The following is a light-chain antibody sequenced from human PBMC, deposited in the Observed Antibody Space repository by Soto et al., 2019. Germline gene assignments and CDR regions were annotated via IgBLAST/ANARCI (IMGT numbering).Light chain of an antibody. CDR3: QQCNSYSPT. CDR1: QSISSW. Sequence: DVQMTPSPSTLSASVVDRVTITCRASQSISSWLAWYQQKPGKAPKLLIYDASSLESGVPSRFSGSGSGTEFTLTISSLQPDDFATYYCQQCNSYSPTFGQGTKVDIK. V-gene: IGKV1-5*01. J-gene: IGKJ1*01. CDR2: DAS.